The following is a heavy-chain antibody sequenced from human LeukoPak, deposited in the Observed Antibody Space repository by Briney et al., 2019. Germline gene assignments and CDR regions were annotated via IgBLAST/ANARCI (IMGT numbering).Heavy chain of an antibody. J-gene: IGHJ3*02. CDR3: ARLLYYYGSGSYSVGAFDI. CDR1: GYSFTSYW. D-gene: IGHD3-10*01. CDR2: IYPGDSDT. Sequence: GESLKISCKGSGYSFTSYWIGWVRPMPGKGLEWMGIIYPGDSDTRYSPSFQGQVTISADKSISTAYLQWSSLKASDTAMYYCARLLYYYGSGSYSVGAFDIWGQGTMVTVSS. V-gene: IGHV5-51*01.